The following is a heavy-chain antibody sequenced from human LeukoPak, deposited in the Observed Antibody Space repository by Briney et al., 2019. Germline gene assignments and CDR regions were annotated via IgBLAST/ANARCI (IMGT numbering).Heavy chain of an antibody. CDR1: GFMFSSYW. Sequence: GGSLRLSCAASGFMFSSYWMTWVRQAPGKGLEWVANINQDGSIRYYVGSVQGRSTISRDNAKNSLYLQMYSLRAEDTAVYYCARTNAWHPGDYWAQGTLVTVSS. CDR2: INQDGSIR. J-gene: IGHJ4*02. V-gene: IGHV3-7*01. D-gene: IGHD2-2*01. CDR3: ARTNAWHPGDY.